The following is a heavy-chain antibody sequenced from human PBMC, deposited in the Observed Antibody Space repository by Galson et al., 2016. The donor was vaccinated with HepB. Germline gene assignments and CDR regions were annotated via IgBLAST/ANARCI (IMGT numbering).Heavy chain of an antibody. J-gene: IGHJ6*03. V-gene: IGHV4-4*07. CDR2: FYSNENI. CDR3: ARGNPQGQYYYYMDV. CDR1: GGSISAYY. Sequence: SETLSLTCTVSGGSISAYYWNWIRQPAGKGLEWIGRFYSNENIKYSPSLQSRVTMSVDTSKNQISLNLNSVTAADTAVYYCARGNPQGQYYYYMDVWGRGTSVSVPS.